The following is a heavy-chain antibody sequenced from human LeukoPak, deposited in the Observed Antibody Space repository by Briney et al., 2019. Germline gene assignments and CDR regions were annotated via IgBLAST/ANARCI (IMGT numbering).Heavy chain of an antibody. CDR2: IHTSGTT. V-gene: IGHV4-4*07. CDR1: GGSITFYY. J-gene: IGHJ4*02. D-gene: IGHD1-1*01. Sequence: SETLSLTCSVSGGSITFYYWNWIRKPAGKGLEWIGRIHTSGTTNYNPSLKSRVTMSIDTSQKKFSLNLTSVTAADTAVYYCASSSWKKTFDYWGQVCLGTVSS. CDR3: ASSSWKKTFDY.